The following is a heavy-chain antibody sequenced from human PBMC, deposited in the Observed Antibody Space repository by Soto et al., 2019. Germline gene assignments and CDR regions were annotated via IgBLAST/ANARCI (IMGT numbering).Heavy chain of an antibody. CDR3: AKDWTSI. Sequence: GGSLRLSCAASGFTFNIYSMTWLRQAPGKGLEWVSTISGSGGSTYYTESVKGRFTISRDNSKNTLFLQMSSLRTEDTAAYYCAKDWTSIWGQGTMVTVSS. V-gene: IGHV3-23*01. D-gene: IGHD3-3*01. CDR1: GFTFNIYS. J-gene: IGHJ3*02. CDR2: ISGSGGST.